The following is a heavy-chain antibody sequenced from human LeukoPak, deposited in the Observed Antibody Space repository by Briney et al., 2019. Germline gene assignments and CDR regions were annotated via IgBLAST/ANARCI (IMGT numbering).Heavy chain of an antibody. D-gene: IGHD1-26*01. CDR2: STGTGYST. Sequence: GGSLRLSCAASEFTFSNYAMSWVRQAPGKGLEWVSGSTGTGYSTYQADSVKGRFTISRDNSKNTLYLQMNSLRAEDTAVYYCAKGVRMGVTSAFDIWGQGTMVTVSS. J-gene: IGHJ3*02. CDR3: AKGVRMGVTSAFDI. CDR1: EFTFSNYA. V-gene: IGHV3-23*01.